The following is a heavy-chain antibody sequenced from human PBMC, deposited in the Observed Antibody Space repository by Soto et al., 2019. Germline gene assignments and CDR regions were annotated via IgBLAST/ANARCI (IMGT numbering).Heavy chain of an antibody. Sequence: SETLSLTCAVSGYSISSGYYWGWIRQPPGKGLEWIGSIYYSGSTYNPSLRSRVSMSIDTSKDQFSLKLKSVTAADTALYFCARQRTSVVTQAYFDVWGPGSLVTVSS. V-gene: IGHV4-38-2*01. CDR3: ARQRTSVVTQAYFDV. CDR2: IYYSGST. D-gene: IGHD2-21*02. J-gene: IGHJ4*02. CDR1: GYSISSGYY.